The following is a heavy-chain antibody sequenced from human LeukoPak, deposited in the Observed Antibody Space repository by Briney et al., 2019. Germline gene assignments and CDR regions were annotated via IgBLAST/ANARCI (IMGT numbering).Heavy chain of an antibody. Sequence: ASLKVSSKASGYTLTVYYMQWVRQAPRQRREWMGWIKPNSGGTNYAQKFQGRVTMTRDTSISTAYMELSRLRSDDTAVYFCARDHCVSTGCYEDYYYGLDVWGRGTTVTVSS. J-gene: IGHJ6*02. V-gene: IGHV1-2*02. D-gene: IGHD2-2*01. CDR1: GYTLTVYY. CDR2: IKPNSGGT. CDR3: ARDHCVSTGCYEDYYYGLDV.